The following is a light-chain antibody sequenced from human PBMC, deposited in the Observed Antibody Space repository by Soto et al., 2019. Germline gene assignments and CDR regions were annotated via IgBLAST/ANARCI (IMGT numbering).Light chain of an antibody. J-gene: IGLJ2*01. Sequence: QSVLTQPPSASGTPGQRVTISCYGSSPNIGSNYVYWYQQLPGTAPKLLIYGSNQRPSGVPDRFSDSKSGTSASLAISGLRSEDEADYYCAAWDDSLRGPVFGGGTKLTVL. CDR1: SPNIGSNY. CDR3: AAWDDSLRGPV. V-gene: IGLV1-47*01. CDR2: GSN.